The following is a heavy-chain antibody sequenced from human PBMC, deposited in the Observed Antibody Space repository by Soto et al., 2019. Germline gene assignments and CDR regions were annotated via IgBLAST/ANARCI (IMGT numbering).Heavy chain of an antibody. CDR2: LNPNGGAT. D-gene: IGHD2-21*01. V-gene: IGHV1-2*02. CDR1: GYTFGFYY. Sequence: QVQLVQSGAEVKKPGASVKVSCKTSGYTFGFYYIYWVRQAPGQGLEWMGWLNPNGGATKYAQKFQGRVAMTSDTPTSTVYMELSSLRPDDAAVYYGARLNVVRMQHAGLDFWGQGTRVTVSS. J-gene: IGHJ4*02. CDR3: ARLNVVRMQHAGLDF.